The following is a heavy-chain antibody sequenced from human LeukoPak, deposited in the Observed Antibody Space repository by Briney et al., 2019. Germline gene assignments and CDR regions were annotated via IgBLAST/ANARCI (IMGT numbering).Heavy chain of an antibody. V-gene: IGHV3-13*01. D-gene: IGHD3-22*01. J-gene: IGHJ4*02. CDR1: GFTFSSYD. Sequence: GGSLRLSCAASGFTFSSYDMHWVRQATGKGLEWVSAIGTAGDTYYPGSVKGRFTISRENAKHSLYLQVNSLRAEDTAVYYCARSPSGYYYFDCWGQGTLVTVSS. CDR3: ARSPSGYYYFDC. CDR2: IGTAGDT.